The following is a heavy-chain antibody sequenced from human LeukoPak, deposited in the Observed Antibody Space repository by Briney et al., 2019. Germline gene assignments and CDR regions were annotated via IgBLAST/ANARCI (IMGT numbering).Heavy chain of an antibody. CDR1: GYTFTGYY. CDR2: INPNSGGT. J-gene: IGHJ6*03. D-gene: IGHD6-25*01. CDR3: ARANRIAAPTGGYYYYMDV. V-gene: IGHV1-2*02. Sequence: ASVKVSCKASGYTFTGYYMHWVRQAPGQGLEWMGWINPNSGGTNYAQKFQGRVTMTRDTSISTAYMELSRLRSDDTAVYYCARANRIAAPTGGYYYYMDVWGKGTTVTVSS.